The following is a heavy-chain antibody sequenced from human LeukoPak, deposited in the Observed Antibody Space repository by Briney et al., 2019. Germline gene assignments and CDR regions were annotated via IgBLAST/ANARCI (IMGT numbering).Heavy chain of an antibody. CDR2: IYYSGST. J-gene: IGHJ4*02. CDR1: GGSISSYY. Sequence: SETLSLTCTVSGGSISSYYWSWIRQPPGKGLEWIGYIYYSGSTNYNPSLKSRVTISVDTSKNQFSLKLSSVTAADTAVYYCARANIVGATLYYWGQGTLVTVSS. V-gene: IGHV4-59*01. D-gene: IGHD1-26*01. CDR3: ARANIVGATLYY.